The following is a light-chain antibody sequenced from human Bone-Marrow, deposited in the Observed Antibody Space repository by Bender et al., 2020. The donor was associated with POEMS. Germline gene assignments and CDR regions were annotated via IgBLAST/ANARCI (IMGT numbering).Light chain of an antibody. V-gene: IGLV1-44*01. CDR2: SNY. J-gene: IGLJ3*02. CDR3: SSWDDSLSGWV. Sequence: QSVLTQPPSASGTPGQSVIISCSGGDSNIGSNSVNWYQHLPGTAPRLVVYSNYQRPSGVPARFSGSKSGTSASLAISDIQSEDEGDYYCSSWDDSLSGWVFGGGTKLTVL. CDR1: DSNIGSNS.